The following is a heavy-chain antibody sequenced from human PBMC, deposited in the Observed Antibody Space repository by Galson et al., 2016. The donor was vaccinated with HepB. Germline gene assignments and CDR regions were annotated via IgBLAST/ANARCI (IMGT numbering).Heavy chain of an antibody. J-gene: IGHJ3*02. Sequence: ETLSLTCTVSGGSVDSGTYYWNWIRQPPGKGLEWIGFIYHSGSTNYNPSLKSGVTISLDTSKKHIYLRLSSVTAADTAVYYCTRDGGSGWFRGNAFDIWGQGTMVTVSS. V-gene: IGHV4-61*03. CDR2: IYHSGST. CDR1: GGSVDSGTYY. CDR3: TRDGGSGWFRGNAFDI. D-gene: IGHD6-19*01.